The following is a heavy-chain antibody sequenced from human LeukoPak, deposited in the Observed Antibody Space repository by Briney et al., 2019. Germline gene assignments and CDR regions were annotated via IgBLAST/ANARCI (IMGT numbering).Heavy chain of an antibody. CDR2: INWNGGST. CDR3: ARAYRSSSFFDY. J-gene: IGHJ4*02. Sequence: RPGGSLRLSCAASGFTFDDYGMSWVRQAPGKGLEWVPGINWNGGSTGYADSVKVRFTISRDNAKTYLYLQMHSLRAEDTALYYCARAYRSSSFFDYWGQGTLVTVSS. V-gene: IGHV3-20*04. D-gene: IGHD6-6*01. CDR1: GFTFDDYG.